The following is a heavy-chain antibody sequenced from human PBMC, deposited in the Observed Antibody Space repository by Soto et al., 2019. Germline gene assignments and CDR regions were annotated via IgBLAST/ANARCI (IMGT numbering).Heavy chain of an antibody. CDR3: ARDCSGDGCYVGSLDH. CDR2: INAGNGNT. CDR1: GYTFTNYC. V-gene: IGHV1-3*01. D-gene: IGHD2-15*01. Sequence: QVQIVQSGAEVKRPGASVKVSCKASGYTFTNYCIHWVRQAPGQRLEWMGWINAGNGNTKYSQDSKDRVTITRDTSANTAYLELSSLRFEDTALYYCARDCSGDGCYVGSLDHWGQGTLVTVSS. J-gene: IGHJ4*02.